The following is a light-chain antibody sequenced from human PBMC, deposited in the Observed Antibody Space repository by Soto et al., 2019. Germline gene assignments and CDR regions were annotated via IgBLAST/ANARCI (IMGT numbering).Light chain of an antibody. Sequence: VLTQSQGTKTLSRGERATLSCRASERIYSAYLGWYQQKPGQAPRLLIYGTSSRATGIPDRFSGSGSGTDFTLTISRLEPEDFAVYYCQQYGNSPIPFGQG. CDR3: QQYGNSPIP. V-gene: IGKV3-20*01. CDR1: ERIYSAY. CDR2: GTS. J-gene: IGKJ5*01.